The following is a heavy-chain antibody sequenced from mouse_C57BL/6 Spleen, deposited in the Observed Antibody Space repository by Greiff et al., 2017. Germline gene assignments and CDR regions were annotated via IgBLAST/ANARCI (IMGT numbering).Heavy chain of an antibody. CDR2: ISSGSSTI. CDR3: ARSHGSSYHYWYFDV. D-gene: IGHD1-1*01. J-gene: IGHJ1*03. Sequence: EVHLVESGGGLVKPGGSLKLSCAASGFTFGDYGMHWVRQAPEKGLEWVAYISSGSSTIYYADTVKGRFPISRDNAKNTLFLQKTSLRSEDTAMYYCARSHGSSYHYWYFDVLGTGTTVTVSS. V-gene: IGHV5-17*01. CDR1: GFTFGDYG.